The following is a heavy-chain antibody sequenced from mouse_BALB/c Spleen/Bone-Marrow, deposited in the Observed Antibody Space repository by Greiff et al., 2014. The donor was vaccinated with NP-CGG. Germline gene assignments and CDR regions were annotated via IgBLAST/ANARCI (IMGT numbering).Heavy chain of an antibody. CDR3: ARSGERYGAMDY. CDR1: GFTFSDFY. CDR2: ISNGGTYT. D-gene: IGHD1-1*02. V-gene: IGHV5-4*02. J-gene: IGHJ4*01. Sequence: VQLKESWGGLVKPGGSLKLSCAASGFTFSDFYMFWFRQTPEKRLEWVATISNGGTYTYYPDSVKGRFTISRDNAKNNLYLQMSSLKSEDTAMYYCARSGERYGAMDYWGQGTSVTVSS.